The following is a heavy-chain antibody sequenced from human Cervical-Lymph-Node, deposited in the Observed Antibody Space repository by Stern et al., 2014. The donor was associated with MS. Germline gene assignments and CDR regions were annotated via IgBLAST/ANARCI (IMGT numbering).Heavy chain of an antibody. CDR2: IYYSGST. V-gene: IGHV4-59*01. CDR1: GVSITRYY. CDR3: ARDATSGYYEYDN. Sequence: QVQLQESGPGLVKPSETLSLTCTVSGVSITRYYWSWIRQPPGKGLEWIGYIYYSGSTNYNPSLKSRVIISLDTSKTQFSLNLSSVTAADTAVYYCARDATSGYYEYDNWGQGTLVTVSS. J-gene: IGHJ4*02. D-gene: IGHD3-22*01.